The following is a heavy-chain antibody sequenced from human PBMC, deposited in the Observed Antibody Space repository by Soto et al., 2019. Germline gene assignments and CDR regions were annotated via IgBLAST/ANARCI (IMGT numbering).Heavy chain of an antibody. CDR1: SGPDRSHN. D-gene: IGHD4-17*01. V-gene: IGHV4-59*08. CDR3: VRQGIDYLHGLVDV. Sequence: QVQLQQSGPRLVKPSETLSLTCTVSSGPDRSHNWGWIRQPPGRGLEWIGYVYYTGDTAYNPSLRSRVSISADTSTNDISLMLSSVTAADTAVYYCVRQGIDYLHGLVDVWGQGTMVSVSS. J-gene: IGHJ6*02. CDR2: VYYTGDT.